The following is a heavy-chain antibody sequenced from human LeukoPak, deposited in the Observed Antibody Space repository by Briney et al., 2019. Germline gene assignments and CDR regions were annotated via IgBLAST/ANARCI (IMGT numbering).Heavy chain of an antibody. Sequence: GGSLRLSCITSGFTFSNYGFHWVRQAPGKGLEWTAAIWYDGNNQYYPDSVKGRFTISRDNSKNTIYLQMNSLRIEDTAMYYCARDLSSSWSPGVWGQGTMVSVSS. J-gene: IGHJ3*01. V-gene: IGHV3-33*01. CDR2: IWYDGNNQ. CDR1: GFTFSNYG. D-gene: IGHD6-13*01. CDR3: ARDLSSSWSPGV.